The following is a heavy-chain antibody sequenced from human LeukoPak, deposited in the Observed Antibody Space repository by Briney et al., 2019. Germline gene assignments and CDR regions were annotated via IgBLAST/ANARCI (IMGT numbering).Heavy chain of an antibody. Sequence: GASVKVSCKASGYTFTSYGISWVRQAPGQGLEWMGWISAYNGYTNYAQKLQGRVTMTTDTSTSTAYMELRSLRSDDTAVYYCARGPLVTAILGVSDYWGQGTLVTVSS. D-gene: IGHD2-21*02. J-gene: IGHJ4*02. CDR3: ARGPLVTAILGVSDY. CDR2: ISAYNGYT. CDR1: GYTFTSYG. V-gene: IGHV1-18*01.